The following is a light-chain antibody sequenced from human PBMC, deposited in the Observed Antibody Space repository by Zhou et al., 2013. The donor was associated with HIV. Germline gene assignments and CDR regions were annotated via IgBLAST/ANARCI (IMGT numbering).Light chain of an antibody. V-gene: IGKV1-5*03. CDR3: QQFSSYSPIT. CDR1: QAISFW. CDR2: KTS. J-gene: IGKJ4*01. Sequence: DIQMTQSPSTLSASVRDRVTITCRASQAISFWLAWYQQKPGKAPNLLIYKTSSLESGVPSRFSGSGSGTEFTLTIYGLQPEDFATYYCQQFSSYSPITFGGGTKVEI.